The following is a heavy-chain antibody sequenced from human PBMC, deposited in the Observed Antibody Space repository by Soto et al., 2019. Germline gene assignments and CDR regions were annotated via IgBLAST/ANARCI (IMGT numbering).Heavy chain of an antibody. CDR1: GGSISSYY. D-gene: IGHD2-15*01. CDR3: ARGLGYCSGGSCTRAPFFDY. V-gene: IGHV4-59*01. CDR2: IYYSGST. J-gene: IGHJ4*02. Sequence: SETLSLTCTVSGGSISSYYWSWIRQPPGKGLEWIGYIYYSGSTNYNPSLKSRVTISVDTSKNQFSLKLSSVTAADTAVYYCARGLGYCSGGSCTRAPFFDYWGQGTLVTVSS.